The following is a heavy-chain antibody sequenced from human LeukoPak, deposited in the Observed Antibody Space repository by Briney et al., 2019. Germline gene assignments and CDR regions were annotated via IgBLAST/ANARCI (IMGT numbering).Heavy chain of an antibody. CDR2: ISWNSGSI. CDR1: GFTFDDYA. Sequence: GRSLRLSCAASGFTFDDYAMHWVRQAPGKGLEWVSGISWNSGSIGYADSVKGRFTISRDNAKNSLYLQMNSLRAEDMALYYCAKGIAAAGYGMFDYWGQGTLVTVSS. CDR3: AKGIAAAGYGMFDY. V-gene: IGHV3-9*03. J-gene: IGHJ4*02. D-gene: IGHD6-13*01.